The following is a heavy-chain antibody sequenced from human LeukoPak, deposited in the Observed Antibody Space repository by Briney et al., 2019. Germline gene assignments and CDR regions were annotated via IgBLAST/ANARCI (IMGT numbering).Heavy chain of an antibody. J-gene: IGHJ4*02. CDR3: ARHSWDSSGYQMAHFDY. Sequence: SQTLSLTCTVSGGSISSGGYYWSWIRQHPGKGLEWIGYIYYSGSTYYNPSLKSRVTISVDTSKNQFSLKLSSVTAADTAVYYCARHSWDSSGYQMAHFDYWGQGTLVTVSS. D-gene: IGHD3-22*01. V-gene: IGHV4-31*03. CDR1: GGSISSGGYY. CDR2: IYYSGST.